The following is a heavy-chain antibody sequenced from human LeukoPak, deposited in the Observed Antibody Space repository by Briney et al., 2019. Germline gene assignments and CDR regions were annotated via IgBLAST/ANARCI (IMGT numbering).Heavy chain of an antibody. D-gene: IGHD6-6*01. CDR3: ARRQSSSAEDYYYYGMDV. CDR1: RYSSTTYL. CDR2: IYPGDSDT. J-gene: IGHJ6*02. Sequence: EALKISCKGARYSSTTYLICWVRQMPRESLEWMGLIYPGDSDTRYSPSFQGQVTISADKTISTAYLQWSSLKASDTAMYYCARRQSSSAEDYYYYGMDVWGQGTTVTVSS. V-gene: IGHV5-51*01.